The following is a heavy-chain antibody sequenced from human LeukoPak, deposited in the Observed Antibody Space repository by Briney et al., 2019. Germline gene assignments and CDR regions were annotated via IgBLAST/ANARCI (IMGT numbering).Heavy chain of an antibody. Sequence: SGGSLRLSCAASGFTFSGYAMHWVRQPPGKGLEWVAVISYDGSNKYYANSVKGRFTISRDNSKNTLYLQMNSLRAEDTAVYYCAGDLIPGDGDYWGRGTLVTVSS. CDR1: GFTFSGYA. V-gene: IGHV3-30-3*01. CDR2: ISYDGSNK. D-gene: IGHD7-27*01. CDR3: AGDLIPGDGDY. J-gene: IGHJ4*02.